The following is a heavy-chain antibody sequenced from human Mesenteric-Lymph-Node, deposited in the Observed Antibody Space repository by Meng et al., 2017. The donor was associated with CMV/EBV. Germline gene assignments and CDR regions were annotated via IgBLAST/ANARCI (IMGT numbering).Heavy chain of an antibody. V-gene: IGHV1-69*05. CDR2: IIPIFGTA. D-gene: IGHD2-2*02. CDR3: ARDRVGDCSSTSCYTGPFDY. CDR1: SYA. J-gene: IGHJ4*02. Sequence: SYAISWGRQAPGQGLEWMGGIIPIFGTANYAQKFQGRVTITTDESTSTAYMELSSLRSEDTAVYYCARDRVGDCSSTSCYTGPFDYWGQGTLVTVSS.